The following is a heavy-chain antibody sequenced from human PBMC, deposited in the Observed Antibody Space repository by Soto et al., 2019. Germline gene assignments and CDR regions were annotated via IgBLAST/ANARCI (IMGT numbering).Heavy chain of an antibody. CDR3: ARAGIILLAVADY. J-gene: IGHJ4*02. CDR1: GFTFSSYA. D-gene: IGHD6-19*01. CDR2: ISYDGSNK. V-gene: IGHV3-30-3*01. Sequence: XVSLRLSCAASGFTFSSYAMHWVRQAPGKGLEWVAVISYDGSNKYYADSVKGRFTISRDNSKNTLYLQMNSLRAEDTAVYYCARAGIILLAVADYWGQGTLVTVSS.